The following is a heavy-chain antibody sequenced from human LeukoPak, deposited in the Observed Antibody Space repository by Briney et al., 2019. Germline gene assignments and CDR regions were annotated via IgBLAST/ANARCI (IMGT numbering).Heavy chain of an antibody. V-gene: IGHV3-48*03. CDR1: GSTFNPYE. D-gene: IGHD6-25*01. CDR2: ISSSGTTM. Sequence: PGGSLRLSCAASGSTFNPYEMNWVRQAPGKGLEWISYISSSGTTMYYADSVKGRFTISRDNAKNSLYLQMNSLRVEDTAVYYCVRDRTAASEEFDYWGQGTTVTVSS. J-gene: IGHJ4*03. CDR3: VRDRTAASEEFDY.